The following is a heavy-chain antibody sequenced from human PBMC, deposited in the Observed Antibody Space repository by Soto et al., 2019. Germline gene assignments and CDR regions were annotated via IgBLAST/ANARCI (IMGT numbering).Heavy chain of an antibody. CDR2: IYYSGST. CDR1: GGSISSYY. J-gene: IGHJ4*02. D-gene: IGHD2-15*01. Sequence: SETLSLTCTVSGGSISSYYWSWIRQPPGKGLEWIGYIYYSGSTNYNPSLKSRVTISVDTSENQFSLKLSSVTAADTAVYYCARGGVVVAALLDYWGQGTLVTVSS. V-gene: IGHV4-59*01. CDR3: ARGGVVVAALLDY.